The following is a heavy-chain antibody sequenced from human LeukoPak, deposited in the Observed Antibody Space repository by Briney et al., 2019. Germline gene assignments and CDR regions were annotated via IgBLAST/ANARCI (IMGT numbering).Heavy chain of an antibody. V-gene: IGHV3-23*01. J-gene: IGHJ5*02. CDR3: AKEPGIAAAAQNNWFDP. D-gene: IGHD6-13*01. CDR1: GFTFSSYA. CDR2: ISGSGGST. Sequence: GGSLRLSCAASGFTFSSYAMSWVRQAPGKGLEWVSAISGSGGSTYYADSVKGRFTTSRDNSKNTLYLQMNSLRAEDTAVYYCAKEPGIAAAAQNNWFDPWGQGTLVTVSS.